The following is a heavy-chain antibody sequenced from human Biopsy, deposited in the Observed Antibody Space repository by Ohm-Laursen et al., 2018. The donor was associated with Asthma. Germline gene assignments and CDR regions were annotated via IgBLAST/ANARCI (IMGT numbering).Heavy chain of an antibody. CDR1: GGSMSSSSYS. CDR3: ARHWNWGSFFDY. V-gene: IGHV4-39*01. J-gene: IGHJ4*02. Sequence: SQTLSLTCTVSGGSMSSSSYSWGWIRQPPGKGLEWIGSISYTGNTDIPSLRSRVTLSVDTSKNKFSLKLTSVTAADTAVFYCARHWNWGSFFDYWGQGMLVTVSS. CDR2: ISYTGNT. D-gene: IGHD7-27*01.